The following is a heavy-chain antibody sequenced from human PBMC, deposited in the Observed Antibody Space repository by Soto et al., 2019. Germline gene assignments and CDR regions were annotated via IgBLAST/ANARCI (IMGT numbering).Heavy chain of an antibody. D-gene: IGHD3-9*01. CDR3: ASLEGLATNRYYHAF. CDR1: DDSINSDKYY. V-gene: IGHV4-39*01. Sequence: SETLSLTCSVSDDSINSDKYYWGWIRQPPGKGLEWIGSIYYRGNAYYNPSLQTRVTISLDKSKSQFSLKLNSVTAADSAVYFCASLEGLATNRYYHAFWGPGALDTVSS. J-gene: IGHJ4*02. CDR2: IYYRGNA.